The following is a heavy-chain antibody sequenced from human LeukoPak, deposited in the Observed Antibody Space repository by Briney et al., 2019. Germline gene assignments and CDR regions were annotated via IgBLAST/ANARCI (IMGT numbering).Heavy chain of an antibody. CDR3: ARDRGYYDILTGLRPGAFDI. CDR1: GFTFSSYS. J-gene: IGHJ3*02. V-gene: IGHV3-21*01. CDR2: ISSSSGYI. Sequence: PGGSLRLSCAASGFTFSSYSMNWVRQAPGKGLEWVSSISSSSGYIYYADSVKGRFTISRDNAKNSLYLQMNSLRAEDTAVYYCARDRGYYDILTGLRPGAFDIWGQGTMVTVSS. D-gene: IGHD3-9*01.